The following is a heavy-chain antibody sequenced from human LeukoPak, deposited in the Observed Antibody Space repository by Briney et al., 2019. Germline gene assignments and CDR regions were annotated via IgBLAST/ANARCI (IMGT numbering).Heavy chain of an antibody. CDR2: IRAYNGNS. J-gene: IGHJ4*02. CDR3: ARDSSGYSSSWVDY. CDR1: GYTFTNYG. V-gene: IGHV1-18*04. D-gene: IGHD6-13*01. Sequence: GSVKVSCKASGYTFTNYGISWVRQAPEQGLEWMGWIRAYNGNSQYAQKLQGRVTMITDTYTSIAYMELRSLRSDDTAVYYCARDSSGYSSSWVDYWGQGTLVTVSS.